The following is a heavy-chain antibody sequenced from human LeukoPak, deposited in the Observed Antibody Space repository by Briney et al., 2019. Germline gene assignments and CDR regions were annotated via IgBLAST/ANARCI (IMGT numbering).Heavy chain of an antibody. CDR3: AKDPVGSYYFDY. J-gene: IGHJ4*02. CDR1: GFTFSSYA. D-gene: IGHD1-26*01. V-gene: IGHV3-23*01. CDR2: ISGSGGST. Sequence: PGGSLRLSCAASGFTFSSYAMSWVRQAPGKGLGWVSAISGSGGSTYYADSVKGRFTISRDNSKNTLYLQMNSLRAEDTAVYYCAKDPVGSYYFDYWGQGTLVTVSS.